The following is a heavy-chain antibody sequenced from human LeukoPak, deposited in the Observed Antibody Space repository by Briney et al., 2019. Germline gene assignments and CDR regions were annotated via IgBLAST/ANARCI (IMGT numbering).Heavy chain of an antibody. CDR1: GFTFSSYW. CDR2: IKQDGSEK. J-gene: IGHJ4*02. D-gene: IGHD5-24*01. CDR3: ARGGRDGYNYLFDY. V-gene: IGHV3-7*02. Sequence: GGSLRLSCAASGFTFSSYWMSWVRQAPGKGLEWVANIKQDGSEKYYVDSVKGRFTISRDNAKNSLYLQMNSLRDEDTAVYYCARGGRDGYNYLFDYWGQGTLVTVSS.